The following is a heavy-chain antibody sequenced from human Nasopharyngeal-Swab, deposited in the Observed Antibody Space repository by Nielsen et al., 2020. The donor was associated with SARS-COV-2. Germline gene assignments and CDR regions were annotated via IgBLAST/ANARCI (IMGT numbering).Heavy chain of an antibody. J-gene: IGHJ4*02. CDR1: GFSFSSYS. Sequence: GESLKISCVASGFSFSSYSMNWVRQTPGKGLEWVSYISSSTSTIYYADSVKGRFTISRDNAKNSLYLQMNSLRDGDTAVYYCARDRGYCSGGSCYDYFDYWGQGTLVTVSS. V-gene: IGHV3-48*02. CDR3: ARDRGYCSGGSCYDYFDY. D-gene: IGHD2-15*01. CDR2: ISSSTSTI.